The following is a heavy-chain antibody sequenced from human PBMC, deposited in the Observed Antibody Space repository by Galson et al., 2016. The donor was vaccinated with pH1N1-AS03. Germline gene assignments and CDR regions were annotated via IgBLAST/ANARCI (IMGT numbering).Heavy chain of an antibody. V-gene: IGHV4-61*01. CDR1: ITSGSHY. D-gene: IGHD3-22*01. CDR3: ARDGQLWPHYYPLDV. J-gene: IGHJ6*02. Sequence: ITSGSHYWTWIRQLPGKGLEWIGYIYYSGTTKFNPSLATRVTMSVDRSKSQFSLNLMSVTAADTAVYYCARDGQLWPHYYPLDVWCQGTTVTVSS. CDR2: IYYSGTT.